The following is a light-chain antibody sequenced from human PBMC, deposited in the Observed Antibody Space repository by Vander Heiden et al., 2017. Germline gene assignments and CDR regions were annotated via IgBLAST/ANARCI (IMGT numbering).Light chain of an antibody. CDR1: QSVSSN. V-gene: IGKV3-15*01. CDR3: QQDNNWPYT. CDR2: GAS. Sequence: EIVMTQPPVTLSVSPGERATLSCRASQSVSSNLAWYQQKPGQAPRLLIYGASTRATGIPARFSGSGSGTEFTLTISSLQSEDFAVYYCQQDNNWPYTFGQGTKMEIK. J-gene: IGKJ2*01.